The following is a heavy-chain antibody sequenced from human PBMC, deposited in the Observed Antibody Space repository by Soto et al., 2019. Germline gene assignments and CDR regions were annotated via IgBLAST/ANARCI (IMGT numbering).Heavy chain of an antibody. Sequence: SVKVSCKASGGTFSSYAISWVRQAPGQGLEWMGGIIPIFGTANYAQKFQGRVTITADESTSTAYMELSSLRSEDTAVYYCARSYSGYDYYFDYWGQGTLVTVSS. CDR2: IIPIFGTA. V-gene: IGHV1-69*13. D-gene: IGHD5-12*01. CDR1: GGTFSSYA. CDR3: ARSYSGYDYYFDY. J-gene: IGHJ4*02.